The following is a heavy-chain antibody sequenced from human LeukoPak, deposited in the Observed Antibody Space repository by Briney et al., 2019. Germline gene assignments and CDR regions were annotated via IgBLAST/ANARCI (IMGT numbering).Heavy chain of an antibody. CDR1: GFTFTSYS. D-gene: IGHD1-7*01. V-gene: IGHV3-23*01. CDR2: TSDRGDYT. J-gene: IGHJ4*02. CDR3: ARKAQYNGHYPLDY. Sequence: GGSLRLSCAASGFTFTSYSMSWVRQAPGKGLEWVSGTSDRGDYTYYTDSVKGRFTISRDSSKNTLFLQMNSLRAEDTALYFCARKAQYNGHYPLDYWGQGTLVTVSS.